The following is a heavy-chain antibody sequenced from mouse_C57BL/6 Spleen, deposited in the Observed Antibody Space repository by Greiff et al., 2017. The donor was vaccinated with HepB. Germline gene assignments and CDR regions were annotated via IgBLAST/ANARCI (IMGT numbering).Heavy chain of an antibody. J-gene: IGHJ2*01. V-gene: IGHV1-53*01. CDR1: GYTFTSYW. D-gene: IGHD1-1*01. CDR2: INPSNGGT. Sequence: QVQLQQPGTELVKPGASVNLSCKASGYTFTSYWMHWVKQRSGQGLEWMGNINPSNGGTNYNEKFKSKTTLTVDKSSSTAYMQLSRLTSEDSAVYYCARGDYYGSSDYFDYWGQGTTLTVSS. CDR3: ARGDYYGSSDYFDY.